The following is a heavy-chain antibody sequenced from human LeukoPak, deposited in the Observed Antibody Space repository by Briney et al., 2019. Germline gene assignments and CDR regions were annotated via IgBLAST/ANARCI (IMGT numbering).Heavy chain of an antibody. J-gene: IGHJ4*02. V-gene: IGHV4-59*01. Sequence: KPSETLSLTCTVSGGSISSYYWSWIRQPPGKGLEWIGYIYYSGSTNYNPSLKSRVTISVDTSKNQFSLKLSSVTAADTAVHYCARAEFWSGPPDYWGQGTLVTVSS. CDR2: IYYSGST. CDR3: ARAEFWSGPPDY. CDR1: GGSISSYY. D-gene: IGHD3-3*01.